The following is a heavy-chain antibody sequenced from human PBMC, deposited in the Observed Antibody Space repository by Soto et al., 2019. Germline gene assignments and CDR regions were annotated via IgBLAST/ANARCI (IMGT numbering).Heavy chain of an antibody. CDR1: GGSVSSGSYY. Sequence: SETLSLTCTVSGGSVSSGSYYWSWIRQPPGKGLEWIGYIYYSGSTNYNPSLKSRVTISVDTSKNQFSLKLSSVTAADTAVYYCARDLAAAGMDDYYYYGMDVWGHGTTVTVSS. CDR2: IYYSGST. D-gene: IGHD6-13*01. J-gene: IGHJ6*02. CDR3: ARDLAAAGMDDYYYYGMDV. V-gene: IGHV4-61*01.